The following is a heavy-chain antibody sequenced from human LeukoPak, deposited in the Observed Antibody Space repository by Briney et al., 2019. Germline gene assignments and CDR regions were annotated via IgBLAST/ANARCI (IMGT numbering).Heavy chain of an antibody. CDR1: GGSISRSSYF. Sequence: PSETLSLTCTVSGGSISRSSYFWGWIRQTPGKGLEWIGSIYYSGSTYYNPSLKSRVTISVDTSKNQFSLKLSSVTAADTAIYYCARQGGYSYGPGLGDYWGQGTLVTVSS. D-gene: IGHD5-18*01. CDR3: ARQGGYSYGPGLGDY. J-gene: IGHJ4*02. CDR2: IYYSGST. V-gene: IGHV4-39*01.